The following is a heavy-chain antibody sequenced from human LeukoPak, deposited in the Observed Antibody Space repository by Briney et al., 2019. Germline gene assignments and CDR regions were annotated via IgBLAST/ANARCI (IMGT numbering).Heavy chain of an antibody. V-gene: IGHV3-30*04. CDR1: GFTFSSYA. D-gene: IGHD3-10*01. CDR2: ISYDGSNK. Sequence: GRSLRLSCAASGFTFSSYAMHWVRQAPGKGLEWVAVISYDGSNKYYADSVKGRFTISRDNSKNTLYLQMNSLRAEDTAVYYCALLTMVRGVPMDVWGKGTTVTISS. CDR3: ALLTMVRGVPMDV. J-gene: IGHJ6*03.